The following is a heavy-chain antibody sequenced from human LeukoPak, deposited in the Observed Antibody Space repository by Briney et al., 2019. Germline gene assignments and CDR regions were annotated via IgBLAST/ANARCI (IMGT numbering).Heavy chain of an antibody. J-gene: IGHJ4*02. Sequence: GGSLRLSCTGSGFTFGDYGMGWDRQAPGKGLQWVGFIRSKTYGGATDYAASVKGRFTISRDDSKSIAYLQMNSLKTEDTGVYYCTRDNYDGNAYFSDYWGQGTLVTVSS. CDR1: GFTFGDYG. V-gene: IGHV3-49*04. CDR2: IRSKTYGGAT. CDR3: TRDNYDGNAYFSDY. D-gene: IGHD3-22*01.